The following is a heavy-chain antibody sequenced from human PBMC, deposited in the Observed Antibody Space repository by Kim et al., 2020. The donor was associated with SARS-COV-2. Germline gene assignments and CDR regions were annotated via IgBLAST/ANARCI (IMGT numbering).Heavy chain of an antibody. D-gene: IGHD6-25*01. CDR3: AKGPYSSARYYGMDV. V-gene: IGHV3-30*02. Sequence: DTVKVRFTISRENSKNTLYLQVNSLRAEDTAVYYCAKGPYSSARYYGMDVWGQGTTVTVSS. J-gene: IGHJ6*02.